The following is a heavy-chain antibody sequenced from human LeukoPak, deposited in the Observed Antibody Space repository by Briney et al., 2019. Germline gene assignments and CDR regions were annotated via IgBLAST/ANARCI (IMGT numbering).Heavy chain of an antibody. CDR1: GFTFSNYD. CDR2: ISNSGSSK. J-gene: IGHJ4*02. V-gene: IGHV3-48*03. Sequence: GGSLRLSCVASGFTFSNYDMNWVRQVPGKGLEWVSYISNSGSSKYYVDSVKGRFTISRDNAKNSLYLQMNSLRAEDTAVYYCARDGHSSSWYEFDYWGQGTLVTVSS. CDR3: ARDGHSSSWYEFDY. D-gene: IGHD6-13*01.